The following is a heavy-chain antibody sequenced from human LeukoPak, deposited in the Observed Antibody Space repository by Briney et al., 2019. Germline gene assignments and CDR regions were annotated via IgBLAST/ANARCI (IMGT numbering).Heavy chain of an antibody. CDR2: INYSGSIT. V-gene: IGHV4-34*01. Sequence: SETLSLTCSVDGVSLRGYNWNWLRQSPGKGLEWIGEINYSGSITYSNPSLQSRVTISVDTSKNHFSLKLSSVTVADTAIYYCARSGLTGMRQYARKNDYYYGMEVWGQGATVIVSS. J-gene: IGHJ6*02. CDR3: ARSGLTGMRQYARKNDYYYGMEV. D-gene: IGHD1-1*01. CDR1: GVSLRGYN.